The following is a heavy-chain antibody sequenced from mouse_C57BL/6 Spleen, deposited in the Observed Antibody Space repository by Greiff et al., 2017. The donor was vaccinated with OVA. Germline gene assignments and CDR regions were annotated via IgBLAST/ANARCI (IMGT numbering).Heavy chain of an antibody. CDR3: ARGNDYDSAMDY. D-gene: IGHD2-4*01. CDR1: GYSITSGYY. V-gene: IGHV3-6*01. CDR2: ISYDGSN. J-gene: IGHJ4*01. Sequence: VQLKESGPGLVKPSQSLSLTCSVTGYSITSGYYWNWIRQFPGNKLEWMGYISYDGSNNYNPSLKNRISITRDTSKNQFFLKLNSVTTEDTATYYCARGNDYDSAMDYWGQGTSVTVSS.